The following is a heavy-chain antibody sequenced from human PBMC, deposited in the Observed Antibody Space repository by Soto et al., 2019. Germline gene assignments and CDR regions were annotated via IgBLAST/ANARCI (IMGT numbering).Heavy chain of an antibody. D-gene: IGHD3-9*01. CDR1: GFIFSSYG. V-gene: IGHV3-30*19. CDR3: ARDKGHDILTGYYRYYFDY. J-gene: IGHJ4*02. Sequence: GGSLRLSCAASGFIFSSYGMHWVRQAPGKXLEWVAVISYDGSNKYYADSVKGRFAISRDNSKNTLYLQMNSLRAEDTAVYYCARDKGHDILTGYYRYYFDYWGQGTLVTVSS. CDR2: ISYDGSNK.